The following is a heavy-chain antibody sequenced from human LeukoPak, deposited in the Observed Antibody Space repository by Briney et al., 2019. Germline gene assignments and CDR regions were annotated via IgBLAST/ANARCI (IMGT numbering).Heavy chain of an antibody. J-gene: IGHJ4*02. V-gene: IGHV3-49*03. Sequence: GGSLTLSCTASGFTFGDYAMSWFRQAPGKGLEWVGFIRSKAYGGTTEYAASVKGRFTISRDDSKSIAYLQMNSLKTEDTAVYYCTYDFWSGSPAAVDYWGQGTLVTVSS. CDR2: IRSKAYGGTT. CDR3: TYDFWSGSPAAVDY. CDR1: GFTFGDYA. D-gene: IGHD3-3*01.